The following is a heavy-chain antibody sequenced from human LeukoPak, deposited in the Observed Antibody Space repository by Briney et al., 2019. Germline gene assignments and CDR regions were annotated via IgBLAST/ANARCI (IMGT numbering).Heavy chain of an antibody. J-gene: IGHJ4*02. CDR2: VYYSGST. V-gene: IGHV4-59*13. D-gene: IGHD4-17*01. CDR1: GGSISSYY. CDR3: ARYGDLYYFDY. Sequence: SETLSLTCTVSGGSISSYYWSWIRQPPGKGLEWIGYVYYSGSTNYNPSLKSRVTISVDTSKNQFSLKLSSVAAADTAVYYCARYGDLYYFDYWGQGTLVTVSS.